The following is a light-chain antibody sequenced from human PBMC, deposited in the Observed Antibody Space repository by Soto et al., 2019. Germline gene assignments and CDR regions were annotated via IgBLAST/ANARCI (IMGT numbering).Light chain of an antibody. Sequence: QSALTQPASVSGSPGQSITISCTGTSSDVGGYNYVSWYQQHPGKAPKLIIYEVSYRPSGVSNRFSGSKSGNTASLTISGLQAEDEADYYCSSYTSNSTRYVFGTGTKVTVL. J-gene: IGLJ1*01. CDR2: EVS. V-gene: IGLV2-14*01. CDR1: SSDVGGYNY. CDR3: SSYTSNSTRYV.